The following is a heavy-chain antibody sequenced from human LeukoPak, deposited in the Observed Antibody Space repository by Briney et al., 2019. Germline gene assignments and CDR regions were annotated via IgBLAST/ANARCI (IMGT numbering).Heavy chain of an antibody. Sequence: GGSLRLSCAASGFTFDDYAMHWVRQAPGKGLEWVSGISWNSGSIGYADSVKGRFTISRDNAKNSLYLQMNSLRAEDTALYYCAKGPSRVEMATIGAFDIWGQGTMVTVFS. CDR2: ISWNSGSI. CDR1: GFTFDDYA. CDR3: AKGPSRVEMATIGAFDI. V-gene: IGHV3-9*01. D-gene: IGHD5-24*01. J-gene: IGHJ3*02.